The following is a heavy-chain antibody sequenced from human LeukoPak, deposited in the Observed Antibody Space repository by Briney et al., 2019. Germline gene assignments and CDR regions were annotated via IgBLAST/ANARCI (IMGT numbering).Heavy chain of an antibody. CDR1: GGSFSGYY. V-gene: IGHV4-34*01. D-gene: IGHD6-13*01. Sequence: PSETLSLTCAVYGGSFSGYYWSWIRQPPGKGLEWIGEINHSGSTNYNPSLKSRVTISVDTSKNQFSLKLSSVTAADTAVYYCARLVRALYYYYYYIDVWGKGTTVTVSS. CDR2: INHSGST. CDR3: ARLVRALYYYYYYIDV. J-gene: IGHJ6*03.